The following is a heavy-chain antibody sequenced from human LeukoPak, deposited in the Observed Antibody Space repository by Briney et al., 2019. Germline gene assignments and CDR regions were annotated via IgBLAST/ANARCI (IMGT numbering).Heavy chain of an antibody. CDR1: RFTFSTYW. CDR2: IKQDGREK. CDR3: ARASLYDNSAYYLDY. Sequence: GGSLRLSCAASRFTFSTYWMSWVRQAPGKGLEWVANIKQDGREKYYVDSVKGRFTISRDNAKNSLYLQMNSLRAEDTALYYCARASLYDNSAYYLDYWGQGTLVTVSS. D-gene: IGHD3-22*01. V-gene: IGHV3-7*03. J-gene: IGHJ4*02.